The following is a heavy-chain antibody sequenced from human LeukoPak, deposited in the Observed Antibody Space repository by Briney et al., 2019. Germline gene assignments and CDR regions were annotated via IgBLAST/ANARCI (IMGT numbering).Heavy chain of an antibody. V-gene: IGHV3-9*01. CDR2: ISWNSGSI. Sequence: GRSLRLSCAASGFTFDDYAMHWVRQAPGKGLEWVSGISWNSGSIGYADSVKGRFTISRDNAKNSLYLQMNSLRAEDTALYYCATGYYYDSSGYYYVRAEYFQHWGQGTLVTVSS. CDR1: GFTFDDYA. J-gene: IGHJ1*01. CDR3: ATGYYYDSSGYYYVRAEYFQH. D-gene: IGHD3-22*01.